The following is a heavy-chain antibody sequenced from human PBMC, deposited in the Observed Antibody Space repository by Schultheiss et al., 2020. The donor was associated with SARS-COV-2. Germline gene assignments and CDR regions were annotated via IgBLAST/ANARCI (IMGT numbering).Heavy chain of an antibody. D-gene: IGHD2-15*01. Sequence: GGSLRLSCAASGFTFSSNAMSWVRQAPGKGLQWVSTISGSGITTKYADSVKGRFTISRDNSKNTLYLQMNSLRAEDTAVYYCAREYSGYYYMDVWGKGTTVTVSS. V-gene: IGHV3-23*01. CDR1: GFTFSSNA. J-gene: IGHJ6*03. CDR2: ISGSGITT. CDR3: AREYSGYYYMDV.